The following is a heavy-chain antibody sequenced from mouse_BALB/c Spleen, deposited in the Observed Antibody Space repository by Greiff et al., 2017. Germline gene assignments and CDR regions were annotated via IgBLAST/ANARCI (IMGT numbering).Heavy chain of an antibody. V-gene: IGHV1-7*01. Sequence: VKLQESGAELAKPGASVKMSCKASGYTFTSYWMHWVKQRPGQGLEWIGYINPSTGYTEYNQKFKDKATLTADKSSSTAYMQLSSLTSEDSAVYYCARNGYYWYFDVWGAGTTVTVSS. J-gene: IGHJ1*01. CDR2: INPSTGYT. D-gene: IGHD2-2*01. CDR3: ARNGYYWYFDV. CDR1: GYTFTSYW.